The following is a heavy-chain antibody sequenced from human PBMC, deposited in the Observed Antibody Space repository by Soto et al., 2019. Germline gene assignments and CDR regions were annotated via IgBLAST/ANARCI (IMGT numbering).Heavy chain of an antibody. CDR1: GGGLSRYP. CDR3: ASRDDYVWGSYLPYYFDP. J-gene: IGHJ4*02. Sequence: SVKLSFKASGGGLSRYPIVWWRQAHRKGLEWMGGIIPIFGTANYAQKFEGRVTITADESTSTAYMELSSLRYEDTAVYYCASRDDYVWGSYLPYYFDPWGQGTLVTVSS. CDR2: IIPIFGTA. D-gene: IGHD3-16*02. V-gene: IGHV1-69*13.